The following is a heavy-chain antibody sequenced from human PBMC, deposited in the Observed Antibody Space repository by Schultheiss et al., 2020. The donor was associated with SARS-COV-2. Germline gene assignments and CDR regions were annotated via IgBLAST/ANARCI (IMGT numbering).Heavy chain of an antibody. CDR1: GFTVSSNY. Sequence: GGSLRLSCAASGFTVSSNYMDWVRQAPGKGLEWVSVIQSGGNTYYIDSVKGRFTVSRDISKNTVYLQMNSLRAEDTALYYCARGGALDQWGQGTLVTVSS. CDR2: IQSGGNT. J-gene: IGHJ4*02. CDR3: ARGGALDQ. V-gene: IGHV3-53*01. D-gene: IGHD1-26*01.